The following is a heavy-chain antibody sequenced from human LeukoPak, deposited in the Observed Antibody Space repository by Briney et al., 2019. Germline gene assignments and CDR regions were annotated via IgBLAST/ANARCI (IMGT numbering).Heavy chain of an antibody. V-gene: IGHV1-8*01. D-gene: IGHD2-2*02. CDR3: ARSQGYCSSTSCYMDWFDP. CDR2: MNPNSGNT. J-gene: IGHJ5*02. CDR1: GYTFSSYD. Sequence: ASVKVSCKASGYTFSSYDINWVRQATGQGLEWMGWMNPNSGNTGYAQKFQGRVTMTRNTSISTAYMELSSLRSEDTAVYYCARSQGYCSSTSCYMDWFDPWGQGTLVTVSS.